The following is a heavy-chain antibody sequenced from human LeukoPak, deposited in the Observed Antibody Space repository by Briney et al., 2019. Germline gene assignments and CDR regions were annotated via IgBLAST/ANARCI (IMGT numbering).Heavy chain of an antibody. V-gene: IGHV3-30*02. CDR2: IRYDGSND. Sequence: GGSLRLSCVASDFTFSNFGMHWVRQAPGKGLEWLSFIRYDGSNDYHADSVKGRFSISRDNSKNTLHLQMNTLRPDDTAVYYCARTAVAGTLRWFDLWGQGTLVIVSS. D-gene: IGHD6-19*01. CDR1: DFTFSNFG. J-gene: IGHJ5*02. CDR3: ARTAVAGTLRWFDL.